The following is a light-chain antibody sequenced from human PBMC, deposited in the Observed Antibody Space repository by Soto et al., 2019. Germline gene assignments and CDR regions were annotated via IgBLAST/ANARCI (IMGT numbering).Light chain of an antibody. J-gene: IGKJ1*01. CDR3: QQYNNWPPTWT. CDR2: GAS. Sequence: EIVMTQSPATLSVSPGERATLSCRASQSVSSNLAWYQQKPGQAPRLLIYGASTRATGIPARFSGSGSGTEFPLTISSLQSEDVAVYYCQQYNNWPPTWTFGQGTKVEIK. V-gene: IGKV3-15*01. CDR1: QSVSSN.